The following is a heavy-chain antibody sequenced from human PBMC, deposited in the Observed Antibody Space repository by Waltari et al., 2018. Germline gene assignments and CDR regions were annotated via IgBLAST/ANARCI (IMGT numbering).Heavy chain of an antibody. CDR2: IYSGGRT. V-gene: IGHV3-53*01. Sequence: EVQLVESGGGLIQPGGSLRLSCAASGFNINYNYMTWVRQAPGKGLEWVEVIYSGGRTDYPLSMKGRVTISRDTYKNLVFLEMKSLRAEDTAVYYCARGETAVLDYWGHGTLVTVSS. CDR1: GFNINYNY. CDR3: ARGETAVLDY. D-gene: IGHD6-6*01. J-gene: IGHJ4*01.